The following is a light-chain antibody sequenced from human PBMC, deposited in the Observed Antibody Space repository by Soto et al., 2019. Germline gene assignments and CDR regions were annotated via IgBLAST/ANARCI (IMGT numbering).Light chain of an antibody. Sequence: ALTQPASVSGSPGQSITISCTGSGSDIGAYNYVSWYQQHPGRAPKLLIHGVTRRPSGVSSRFSASKSAYTASLTISGLQAEDEANYFCSSFTTSYFYVFGPGTKVTVL. CDR1: GSDIGAYNY. V-gene: IGLV2-14*01. J-gene: IGLJ1*01. CDR2: GVT. CDR3: SSFTTSYFYV.